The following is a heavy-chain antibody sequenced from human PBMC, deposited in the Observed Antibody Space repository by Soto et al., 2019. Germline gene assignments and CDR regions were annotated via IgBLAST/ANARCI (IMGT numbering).Heavy chain of an antibody. CDR3: ARDRIVVVPAAKVDTDV. V-gene: IGHV1-18*04. D-gene: IGHD2-2*01. Sequence: DSVKVSCKASGYTFTSYGISWVRQAPGQGLEWMGWISAYNGNTNYAQKLQGRVTMTTDTSTSTAYMELRSLRSDDTAVYYCARDRIVVVPAAKVDTDVLGQGTKVDV. CDR2: ISAYNGNT. J-gene: IGHJ6*01. CDR1: GYTFTSYG.